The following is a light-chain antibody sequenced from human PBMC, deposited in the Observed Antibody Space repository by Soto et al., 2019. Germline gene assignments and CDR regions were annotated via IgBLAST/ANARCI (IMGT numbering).Light chain of an antibody. CDR1: QSISSW. CDR2: KAA. J-gene: IGKJ4*01. V-gene: IGKV1-5*03. CDR3: QQYNSYWLT. Sequence: DIQMTQSPSTLSASVGDRVTITCRASQSISSWLAWYQQKPGKAPKLLIYKAASLESGVPSRFSGSGSGTEFTLTISSLQPDDFATYYCQQYNSYWLTFGGGTKVEIK.